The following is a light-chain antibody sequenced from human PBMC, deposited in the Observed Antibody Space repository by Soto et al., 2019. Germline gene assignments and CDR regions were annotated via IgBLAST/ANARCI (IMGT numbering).Light chain of an antibody. CDR3: QQYIRWPLT. V-gene: IGKV3-15*01. J-gene: IGKJ4*01. CDR1: QSVSNN. CDR2: GAS. Sequence: EIVTKQSPATLSVSLGERDTLHCRASQSVSNNLAWYQQKPGQAPSLLIYGASTRATGTPARFSGSGSGTEFTLTISSLQSEDFAVYYCQQYIRWPLTFGGGAKVDIK.